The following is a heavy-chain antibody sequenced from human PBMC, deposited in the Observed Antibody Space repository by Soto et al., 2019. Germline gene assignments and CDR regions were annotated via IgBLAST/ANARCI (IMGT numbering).Heavy chain of an antibody. V-gene: IGHV3-11*01. D-gene: IGHD2-2*01. Sequence: GGSLRLSCAASGFTFSDYYMSWIRQAPGKGLEWVSYISSSGSTIYYADSVKGRFTISRDNAKNSLYLQMNSLRAEDTAVYYCARDVGNCSSTSCYYNWFDPWGQGTLVTVSS. CDR3: ARDVGNCSSTSCYYNWFDP. CDR2: ISSSGSTI. J-gene: IGHJ5*02. CDR1: GFTFSDYY.